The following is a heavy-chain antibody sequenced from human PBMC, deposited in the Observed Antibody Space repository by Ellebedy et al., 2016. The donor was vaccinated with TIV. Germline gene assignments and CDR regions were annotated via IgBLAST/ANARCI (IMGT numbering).Heavy chain of an antibody. Sequence: AASVKVSCKASGYTFTSYAINWVRQAPGQGLEWMGWISANNGDTTYSQKFQGRVTMPTDTSTSTAYMGLRSLRSDDTAVYYCARESFCTNGVCSAHWGMDVWGQGTTVTVSS. D-gene: IGHD2-8*01. CDR2: ISANNGDT. V-gene: IGHV1-18*04. J-gene: IGHJ6*02. CDR3: ARESFCTNGVCSAHWGMDV. CDR1: GYTFTSYA.